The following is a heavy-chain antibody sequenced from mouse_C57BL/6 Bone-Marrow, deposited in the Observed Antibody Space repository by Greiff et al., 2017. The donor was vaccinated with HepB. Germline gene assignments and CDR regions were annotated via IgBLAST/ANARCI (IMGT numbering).Heavy chain of an antibody. CDR3: AVASSEVWFAY. J-gene: IGHJ3*01. Sequence: DVKLVESGGGLVQPGESLKLSCESNEYEFPSHDMSWVRKTPEKRLELVAAINSDGGSTYYPDTMERRFIISRDNTKKTLYLQMSSLRSEDTALYYCAVASSEVWFAYWGQGTLVTVSA. V-gene: IGHV5-2*01. D-gene: IGHD3-1*01. CDR1: EYEFPSHD. CDR2: INSDGGST.